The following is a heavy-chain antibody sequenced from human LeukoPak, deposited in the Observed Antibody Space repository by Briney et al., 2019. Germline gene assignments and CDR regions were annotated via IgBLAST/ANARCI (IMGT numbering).Heavy chain of an antibody. Sequence: ASVKVSCKASGYTFTGYYMHWVRQAPGQGLEWMGWINPNSGGTNYAQKFQGRVTMTRDTSISTAYMELSRLRSDDTAVYYRARGGPVAATHKYFQHWGQGTLVTVSS. CDR3: ARGGPVAATHKYFQH. J-gene: IGHJ1*01. CDR2: INPNSGGT. CDR1: GYTFTGYY. D-gene: IGHD6-19*01. V-gene: IGHV1-2*02.